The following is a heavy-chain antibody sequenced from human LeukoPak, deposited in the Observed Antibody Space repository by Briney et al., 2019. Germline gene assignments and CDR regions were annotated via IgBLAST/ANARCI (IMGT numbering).Heavy chain of an antibody. Sequence: SETLSLTCTVSGGSISSNNYYWGWIRQPPGKGLEWIGSIYYSGSTYNNPSHKSRVTISVDTTKNQFPLKLTSVTAADTAVYYCATDQGGSGSAKAFDHWGQGTLVTVSS. CDR1: GGSISSNNYY. J-gene: IGHJ4*02. V-gene: IGHV4-39*02. CDR2: IYYSGST. D-gene: IGHD6-19*01. CDR3: ATDQGGSGSAKAFDH.